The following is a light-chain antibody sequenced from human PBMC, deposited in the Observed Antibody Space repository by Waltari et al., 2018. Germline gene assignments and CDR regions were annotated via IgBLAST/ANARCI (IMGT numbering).Light chain of an antibody. Sequence: QSALTQPASVSGSPGQSITISCTGTSSDVGSYNLVSWYQQHPGKAPKLMIYEVTKRPSGVSNLFSCSKSGNTASLTISGLQAEDEADYCCCSYAGSTTHVIFGGGTKLTVL. J-gene: IGLJ2*01. V-gene: IGLV2-23*02. CDR3: CSYAGSTTHVI. CDR1: SSDVGSYNL. CDR2: EVT.